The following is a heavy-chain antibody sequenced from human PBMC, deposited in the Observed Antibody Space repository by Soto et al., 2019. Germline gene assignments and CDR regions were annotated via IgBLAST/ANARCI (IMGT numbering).Heavy chain of an antibody. V-gene: IGHV3-33*01. CDR2: IWYDGSNK. D-gene: IGHD5-18*01. J-gene: IGHJ4*02. CDR1: GFTFSTYD. Sequence: QVQLVESGGGVVQPGKSLRLSCAASGFTFSTYDMHWVRQAPGKGLEWVAVIWYDGSNKYHGDSLKGRFTISRDNSKNTLYLQINNLRAEDTAVYYCGREGALGDTAVVDSWGQGTLVTVSS. CDR3: GREGALGDTAVVDS.